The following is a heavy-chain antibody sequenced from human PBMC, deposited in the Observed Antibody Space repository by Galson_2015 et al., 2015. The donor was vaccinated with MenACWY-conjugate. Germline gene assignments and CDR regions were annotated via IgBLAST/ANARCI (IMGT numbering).Heavy chain of an antibody. CDR2: IYSSGST. Sequence: SETLSLTCTVSGGSVSRGSYWTWTRQPPGKGLEWIGLIYSSGSTKYNPSFKSRVSISLDMPKTQVSLKLSSVTDADTAVYYCAREYNKWGQGTLVTVSS. CDR1: GGSVSRGSY. CDR3: AREYNK. D-gene: IGHD1-14*01. V-gene: IGHV4-61*01. J-gene: IGHJ4*02.